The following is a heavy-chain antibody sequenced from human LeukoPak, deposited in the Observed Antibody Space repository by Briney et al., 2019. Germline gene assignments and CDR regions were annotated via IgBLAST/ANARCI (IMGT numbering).Heavy chain of an antibody. CDR1: GYTFTGYY. CDR3: ARDGVGAVAGY. Sequence: ASVKVSCKASGYTFTGYYMHWMRQAPGQGLEWMGWISAYNGNTNYAQKLQGRVTMTTDTSTSTAYMELRSLRSDDTAVYYCARDGVGAVAGYWGQGTLVTVSS. CDR2: ISAYNGNT. J-gene: IGHJ4*02. D-gene: IGHD6-19*01. V-gene: IGHV1-18*04.